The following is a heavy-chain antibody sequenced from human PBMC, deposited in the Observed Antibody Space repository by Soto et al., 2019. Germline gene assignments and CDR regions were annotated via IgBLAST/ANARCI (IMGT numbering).Heavy chain of an antibody. D-gene: IGHD2-2*01. CDR3: VRDSGAKLSSS. J-gene: IGHJ4*02. CDR2: IVPIYRTA. V-gene: IGHV1-69*01. Sequence: QVQLVQSGAEVKKTGSSVNVSCKASGGTFSSYRINWVRQAPGQGLEWVGGIVPIYRTADYAQKFQGRVTITADEAARTAYMELRSLKSQDTAVYYCVRDSGAKLSSSWGQGTLVTVSS. CDR1: GGTFSSYR.